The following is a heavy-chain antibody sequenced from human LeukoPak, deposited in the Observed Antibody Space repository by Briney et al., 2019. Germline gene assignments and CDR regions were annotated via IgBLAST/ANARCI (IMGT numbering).Heavy chain of an antibody. J-gene: IGHJ4*02. Sequence: ASVKVSCKASGYTFTGYYMHWVRQAPGQGLEWMGWINPNSGGTNYAQQFQGRVTMTRDTSISTAYMELSRLRSDDTAVYYCARKNDYYGSGSYYDYWGQGTLVTVSS. D-gene: IGHD3-10*01. CDR3: ARKNDYYGSGSYYDY. CDR1: GYTFTGYY. CDR2: INPNSGGT. V-gene: IGHV1-2*02.